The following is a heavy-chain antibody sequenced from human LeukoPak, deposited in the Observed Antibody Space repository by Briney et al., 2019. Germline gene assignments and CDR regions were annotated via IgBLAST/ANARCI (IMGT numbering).Heavy chain of an antibody. CDR2: IFYSGST. D-gene: IGHD3-22*01. J-gene: IGHJ3*02. V-gene: IGHV4-34*12. Sequence: SETLSLTCAVYGGSFSGYYWGWVRQPPGKALEWIGNIFYSGSTYYSPSLKSRVTISLDTSRNQFSLKLNSVTAADTAVYYCARSNGYGLIDIWGQGTMVTVSS. CDR3: ARSNGYGLIDI. CDR1: GGSFSGYY.